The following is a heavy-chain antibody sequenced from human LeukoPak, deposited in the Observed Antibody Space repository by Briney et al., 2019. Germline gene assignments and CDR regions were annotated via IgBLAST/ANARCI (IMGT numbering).Heavy chain of an antibody. CDR1: GASFSNYY. CDR2: IYPGGGWT. CDR3: ARDMPHNCFDP. V-gene: IGHV1-46*01. Sequence: ASVKVSCKASGASFSNYYIHWVRQAPGQGLEWVGLIYPGGGWTNYAQKFQGRVTMTTDTSTSTVCMELSSLRSEDTAVYYCARDMPHNCFDPWGQGTLVTVSP. D-gene: IGHD2-2*01. J-gene: IGHJ5*02.